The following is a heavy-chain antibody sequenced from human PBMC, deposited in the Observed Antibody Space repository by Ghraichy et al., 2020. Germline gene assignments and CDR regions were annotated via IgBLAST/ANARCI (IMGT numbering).Heavy chain of an antibody. V-gene: IGHV4-59*01. CDR3: AREVTPFDAFDI. J-gene: IGHJ3*02. D-gene: IGHD4-23*01. Sequence: SETLSLTCTVSGDSINSYYWTWIRQPPGKGLEWIGYIYYSGGTNYNPSLKSRVTMSVDTSKNQFSLKLSSVTAADTAVYYCAREVTPFDAFDIWGQGTMVTVSS. CDR2: IYYSGGT. CDR1: GDSINSYY.